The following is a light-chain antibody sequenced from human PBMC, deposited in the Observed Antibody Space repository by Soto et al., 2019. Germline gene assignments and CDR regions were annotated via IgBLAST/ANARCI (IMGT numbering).Light chain of an antibody. CDR2: DAS. CDR1: QSISTNH. CDR3: QHCGSSPIT. J-gene: IGKJ5*01. V-gene: IGKV3-20*01. Sequence: EIVLTQSPGTLSLSPGERATLSCRASQSISTNHLVWYQQKPGRAPRLLIYDASRRATGIPDRFSGSGSGTDFTLTISSLEPEDFAVYYCQHCGSSPITFGQGTRLEIK.